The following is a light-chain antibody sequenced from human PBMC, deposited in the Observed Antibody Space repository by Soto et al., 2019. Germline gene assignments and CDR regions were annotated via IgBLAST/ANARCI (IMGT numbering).Light chain of an antibody. V-gene: IGLV1-40*01. CDR1: KANIGAGDN. J-gene: IGLJ2*01. CDR2: NTA. CDR3: ESDIRGLGASV. Sequence: QSVLTQPPSVSGAPGQTVTISCTGSKANIGAGDNVHWYRQLPGTAPRLLIYNTATRPPGVPNRFPGSKSGTTASLPISGRQDEDDAHYYCESDIRGLGASVFGGGTKLTVL.